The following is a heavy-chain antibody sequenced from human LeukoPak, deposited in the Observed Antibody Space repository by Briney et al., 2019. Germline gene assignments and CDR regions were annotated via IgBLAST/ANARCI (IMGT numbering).Heavy chain of an antibody. CDR3: AGKAAAAPDY. Sequence: GGSLRLSCAASGFTFSDYYMSWIRQAPGKGLEWVSYISSSSSYTNYADSVKGRFTISRDNSKNTLYLQMNSLRAEDTAVYYCAGKAAAAPDYWGQGTLVTVSS. CDR2: ISSSSSYT. D-gene: IGHD6-13*01. CDR1: GFTFSDYY. V-gene: IGHV3-11*06. J-gene: IGHJ4*02.